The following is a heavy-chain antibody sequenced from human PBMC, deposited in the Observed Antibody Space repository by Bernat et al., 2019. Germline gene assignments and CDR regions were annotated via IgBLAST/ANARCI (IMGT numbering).Heavy chain of an antibody. CDR1: GFTFSSYG. V-gene: IGHV3-33*01. Sequence: QVQLVESGGGVVQPGRSLRLSCAASGFTFSSYGMHWVRQAPGKGLEWVAVIWYDGSNKYYADSVKGRFTISRDNSKNTLYLQMNSLRAEDTAVYYCARDILTGYYPYYYYGMDVWGQGTTVTVSS. CDR3: ARDILTGYYPYYYYGMDV. J-gene: IGHJ6*02. CDR2: IWYDGSNK. D-gene: IGHD3-9*01.